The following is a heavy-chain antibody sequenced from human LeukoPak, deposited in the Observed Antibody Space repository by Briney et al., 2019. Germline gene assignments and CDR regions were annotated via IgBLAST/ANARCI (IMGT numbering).Heavy chain of an antibody. Sequence: SGPALVKPTQTLTLTCTFSGFSLSTSGMCVSWIRQPPGKALEWLARIDWDDAKYYSTSLKTRLTISKDTSKNQVVLTMTNMDPVDTATYYCARIRSVYYDSSGQWGAFDYWGQGTLVTVSS. J-gene: IGHJ4*02. V-gene: IGHV2-70*11. CDR1: GFSLSTSGMC. CDR3: ARIRSVYYDSSGQWGAFDY. D-gene: IGHD3-22*01. CDR2: IDWDDAK.